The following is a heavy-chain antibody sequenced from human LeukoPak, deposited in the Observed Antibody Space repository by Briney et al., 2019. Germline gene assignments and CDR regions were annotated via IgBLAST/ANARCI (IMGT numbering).Heavy chain of an antibody. Sequence: PGGSLRLSCAASGFTFSAFSMTWVRQAPGKGLEWVSLIASNGGNTYYADSVKGRFTISRDNSKNTLYLQMNSLRAEDTAVYYCARDRVAVAGTLDYWGQGTLVTVSS. J-gene: IGHJ4*02. CDR2: IASNGGNT. D-gene: IGHD6-19*01. V-gene: IGHV3-23*01. CDR1: GFTFSAFS. CDR3: ARDRVAVAGTLDY.